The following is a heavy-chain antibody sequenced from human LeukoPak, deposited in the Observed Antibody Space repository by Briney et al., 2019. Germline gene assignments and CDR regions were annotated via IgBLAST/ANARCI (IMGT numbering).Heavy chain of an antibody. D-gene: IGHD3-9*01. V-gene: IGHV4-31*03. Sequence: PSETLSLTCTVSGGSISSGGYYWSWIRQHPGKGLEWIGYIYYSGSTYYNPSLKSRVTILVDTSKNQFSLKLSSVTAADTAVYSCAREEGYYDILTGYYQHNWFDPWGQGTLVTVSS. CDR2: IYYSGST. J-gene: IGHJ5*02. CDR1: GGSISSGGYY. CDR3: AREEGYYDILTGYYQHNWFDP.